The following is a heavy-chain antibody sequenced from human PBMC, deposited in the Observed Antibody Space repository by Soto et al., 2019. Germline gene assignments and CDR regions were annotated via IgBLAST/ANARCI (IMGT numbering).Heavy chain of an antibody. CDR1: GFTFSGSA. V-gene: IGHV3-73*01. CDR3: TSCSSTSCYWYYYGMDV. D-gene: IGHD2-2*01. Sequence: GSLRLSCAASGFTFSGSAMHWVRQASGKGLEWVGRIRSKANSYATAYAASVKGRFTISRDDSKNTAYLQMNSLKTEDTAVYYCTSCSSTSCYWYYYGMDVWGQGTTVTVSS. J-gene: IGHJ6*02. CDR2: IRSKANSYAT.